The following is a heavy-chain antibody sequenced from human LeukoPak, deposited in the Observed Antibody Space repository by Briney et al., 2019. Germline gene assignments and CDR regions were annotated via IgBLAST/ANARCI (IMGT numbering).Heavy chain of an antibody. D-gene: IGHD5-18*01. CDR3: AREGSAMGYYYYMDV. Sequence: SETLSLTCTVSGGSISSYYWSWIRQPAGKGLEWIGRIYTSGSTNYNPSLKSRVTMSVDTSKNQFSLKLSSVTAADTAVYYCAREGSAMGYYYYMDVWGKGTTVTVSS. V-gene: IGHV4-4*07. CDR2: IYTSGST. J-gene: IGHJ6*03. CDR1: GGSISSYY.